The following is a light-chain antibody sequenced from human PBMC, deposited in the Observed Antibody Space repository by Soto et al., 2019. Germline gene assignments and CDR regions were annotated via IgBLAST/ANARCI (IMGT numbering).Light chain of an antibody. CDR2: DAS. CDR3: QQYGSLIT. CDR1: QSVSSN. Sequence: EIVMPQSPATLSVSPGESSTLSCRASQSVSSNLAWYQHKPGLAPRLLIYDASSRATGIPDRFSGSGSGTDFTLTIARLEPEDFAVYYCQQYGSLITVGQGTRLEIK. V-gene: IGKV3D-20*01. J-gene: IGKJ5*01.